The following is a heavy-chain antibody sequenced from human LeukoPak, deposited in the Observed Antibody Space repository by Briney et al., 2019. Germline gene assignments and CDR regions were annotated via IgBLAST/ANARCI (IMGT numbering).Heavy chain of an antibody. Sequence: PSETLSLTCTVSGASISSYYWSWVRQPAGEGLEWIGRIYTSGSTNYKPSLKSRVTMSVDTSKNQFSLKLTSVTAADTAVYYCARDLGLGYCSSTSCYSTDYWGQGTLVTVSS. CDR1: GASISSYY. J-gene: IGHJ4*02. V-gene: IGHV4-4*07. CDR2: IYTSGST. CDR3: ARDLGLGYCSSTSCYSTDY. D-gene: IGHD2-2*01.